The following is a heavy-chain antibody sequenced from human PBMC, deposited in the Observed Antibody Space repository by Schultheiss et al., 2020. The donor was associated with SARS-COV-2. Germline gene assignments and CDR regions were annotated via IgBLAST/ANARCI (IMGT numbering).Heavy chain of an antibody. CDR1: GGSISSYY. CDR3: ANIPTGFAVMITFGEGGNC. CDR2: IYYSGST. Sequence: SQTLSLTCTVSGGSISSYYWSWIRQPPGKGLEWIGYIYYSGSTNYNPSLKSRVTISVDTSKNQFSLKLSSVTAADTAVYYCANIPTGFAVMITFGEGGNCWGQGTLVTVSS. V-gene: IGHV4-59*01. J-gene: IGHJ4*02. D-gene: IGHD3-16*01.